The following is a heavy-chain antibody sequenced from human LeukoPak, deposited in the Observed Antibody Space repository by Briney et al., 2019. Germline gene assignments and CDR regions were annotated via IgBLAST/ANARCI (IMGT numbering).Heavy chain of an antibody. CDR1: GFTFSSYA. D-gene: IGHD1-26*01. CDR3: ASSGDGTYFDY. CDR2: ISYDGSNK. Sequence: GGSLRLSCAASGFTFSSYAMHWVRQGPGKGLEWVAVISYDGSNKYYADSVKGRFTISRDNSKNTLYLQMNSLRAEDTAVYYCASSGDGTYFDYWGQGTLVTVSS. J-gene: IGHJ4*02. V-gene: IGHV3-30-3*01.